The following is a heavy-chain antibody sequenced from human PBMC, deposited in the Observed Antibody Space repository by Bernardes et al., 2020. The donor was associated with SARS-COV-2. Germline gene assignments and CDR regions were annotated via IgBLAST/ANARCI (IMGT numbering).Heavy chain of an antibody. CDR1: GFTFGDYA. J-gene: IGHJ4*02. V-gene: IGHV3-49*04. CDR2: IRSKAFGGTT. D-gene: IGHD3-3*01. CDR3: TRGGMYYDFGEFDY. Sequence: GGSLRLSCAASGFTFGDYAMSWVRQAPGKGLEWVSFIRSKAFGGTTEYAASVKGRFTVSRDDSKSIAYLQLNSLKTEDTAVYYCTRGGMYYDFGEFDYWGQGTLVTVSS.